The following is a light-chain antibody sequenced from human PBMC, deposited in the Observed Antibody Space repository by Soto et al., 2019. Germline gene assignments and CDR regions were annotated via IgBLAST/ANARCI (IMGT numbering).Light chain of an antibody. CDR3: QQRYITLYS. Sequence: EIVMTQSPATLSVSPGERATLSCRASQSVSTNLAWYQHKPGQAPRLLIYGASTRATGIPARFSGSGSGTDFTLTITSLQPEDFATYHCQQRYITLYSFGQGTSLEIK. V-gene: IGKV3-15*01. CDR2: GAS. CDR1: QSVSTN. J-gene: IGKJ2*03.